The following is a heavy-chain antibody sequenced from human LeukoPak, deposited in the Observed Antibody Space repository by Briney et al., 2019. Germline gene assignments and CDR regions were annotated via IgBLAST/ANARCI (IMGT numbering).Heavy chain of an antibody. Sequence: GGSLRLSCAASGFTFSSYAMSWVRQAPGKGLDWVSSISGSGGSTIYADSVKGRFTISRDNSKNTLYLQMNSLRAEDTAVYYCARDRKMATPYFDYWGQGTLVTVSS. D-gene: IGHD5-24*01. CDR1: GFTFSSYA. CDR3: ARDRKMATPYFDY. CDR2: ISGSGGST. V-gene: IGHV3-23*01. J-gene: IGHJ4*02.